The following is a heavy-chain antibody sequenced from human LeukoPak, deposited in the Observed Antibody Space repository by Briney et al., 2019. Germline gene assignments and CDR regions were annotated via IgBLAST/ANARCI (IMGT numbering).Heavy chain of an antibody. J-gene: IGHJ5*02. V-gene: IGHV3-21*01. D-gene: IGHD2-21*02. Sequence: PGGSLRLSCAASGFTFSSYSMNWVRQAPGKGLEWVSYISSSSSYIYYADSVKGRFTISRDNAKNSLYLQMNSLRAEDTAVYYCAKEAYCGGDCYSYYGFDPWGQGTLVTVSS. CDR3: AKEAYCGGDCYSYYGFDP. CDR2: ISSSSSYI. CDR1: GFTFSSYS.